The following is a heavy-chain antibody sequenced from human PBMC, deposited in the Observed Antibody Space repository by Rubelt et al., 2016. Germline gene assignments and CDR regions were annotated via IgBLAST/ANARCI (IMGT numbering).Heavy chain of an antibody. CDR1: GFTFSSYA. D-gene: IGHD3-10*01. CDR2: ISGSGGST. J-gene: IGHJ4*02. V-gene: IGHV3-23*01. Sequence: EVELLESGGGLVQPGGSLRLSCAASGFTFSSYAMSWVRQAPGKGLEWVSAISGSGGSTNYADSVKGRFTSSRDTSKSTLYLQMNSLRAEDTAVYYCAKARALWFGELYDYWGQGTLVTVSS. CDR3: AKARALWFGELYDY.